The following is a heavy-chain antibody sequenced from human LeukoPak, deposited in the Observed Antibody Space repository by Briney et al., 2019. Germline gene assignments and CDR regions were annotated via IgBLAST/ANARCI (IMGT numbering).Heavy chain of an antibody. V-gene: IGHV1-2*06. J-gene: IGHJ6*03. CDR1: GYTFIDYC. D-gene: IGHD1-20*01. Sequence: ASMKGSCKASGYTFIDYCIHWVRQAPGQGLEWMGRINPNSGGTNYAQKFQGRVTMTSDTSISTAYMELSRLRSDDTAVYYCASEYNWNDPAYYYYMDVWGKGTTVTVSS. CDR2: INPNSGGT. CDR3: ASEYNWNDPAYYYYMDV.